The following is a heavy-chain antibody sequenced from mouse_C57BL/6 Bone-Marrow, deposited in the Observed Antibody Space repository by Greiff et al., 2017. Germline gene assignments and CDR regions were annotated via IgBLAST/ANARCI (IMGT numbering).Heavy chain of an antibody. CDR2: IDPNSGGT. V-gene: IGHV1-72*01. J-gene: IGHJ1*03. CDR1: GYTFTSYW. CDR3: ARNYYGSSYNWYFDV. D-gene: IGHD1-1*01. Sequence: QVQLQQPGAELVKPGASVKLSCKASGYTFTSYWMHWVKQRPGRGLEWIGGIDPNSGGTKYNEKFKSKARLTVDKPSSTAYMQLSSLTSEYSAVYYCARNYYGSSYNWYFDVWGTGTTVTVSS.